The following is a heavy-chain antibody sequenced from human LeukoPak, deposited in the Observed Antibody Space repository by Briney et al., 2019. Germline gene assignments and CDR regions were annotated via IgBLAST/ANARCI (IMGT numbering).Heavy chain of an antibody. J-gene: IGHJ1*01. D-gene: IGHD4-17*01. V-gene: IGHV3-53*01. Sequence: GGSLRLSCSASGFTVSSNYMSWVRQAPGKGLEWVSVIYSGGTTYYADSVKGRFTIFRDNSKNTLYLQMNSLRAEDTAVYYRARVDYGDDQYFQHWGQGTLGAVSS. CDR3: ARVDYGDDQYFQH. CDR2: IYSGGTT. CDR1: GFTVSSNY.